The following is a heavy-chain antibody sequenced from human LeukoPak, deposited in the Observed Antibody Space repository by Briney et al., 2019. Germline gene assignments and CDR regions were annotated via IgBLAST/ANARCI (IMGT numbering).Heavy chain of an antibody. V-gene: IGHV1-2*02. D-gene: IGHD5-12*01. CDR2: INPNSGRT. Sequence: ASVNLSCKASGYTFTGYYMHWVRQAPGQGSEWMGWINPNSGRTNYAQKFQGRVTRTRDTSSSTADMDLSRLRADGAAVYYGARDGEGLGELMATIVFDYWRQGPLVTVSS. CDR1: GYTFTGYY. J-gene: IGHJ4*02. CDR3: ARDGEGLGELMATIVFDY.